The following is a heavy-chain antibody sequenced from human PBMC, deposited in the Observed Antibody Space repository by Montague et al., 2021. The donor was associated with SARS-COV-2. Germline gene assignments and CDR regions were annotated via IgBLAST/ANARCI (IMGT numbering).Heavy chain of an antibody. D-gene: IGHD1-1*01. CDR2: SRYGGTS. V-gene: IGHV4-39*01. CDR1: SGSISSSDY. J-gene: IGHJ2*01. Sequence: SETLSLTCTVSSGSISSSDYWGWIRQPPGKGLEWVGGSRYGGTSYYNPSLKSRVTISIDTSKNQCSLKMTAVTAADTAVYFCARQDIQLRFDLWGRGTLVTVSS. CDR3: ARQDIQLRFDL.